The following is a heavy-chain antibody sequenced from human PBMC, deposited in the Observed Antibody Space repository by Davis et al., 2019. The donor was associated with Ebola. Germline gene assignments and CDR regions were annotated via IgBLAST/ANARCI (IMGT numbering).Heavy chain of an antibody. D-gene: IGHD4-17*01. J-gene: IGHJ4*02. CDR2: IDWDDDK. Sequence: SGPTLVKPTQTLTLTCSFSGFSLSASGMCVSWIRQPPGKALEWLALIDWDDDKYYNTSLKTRLRISKDPSKNQVVLTMTNMDPVDSATYYCARTRRTTVTDDFDYWGQGTLVTVSS. V-gene: IGHV2-70*01. CDR3: ARTRRTTVTDDFDY. CDR1: GFSLSASGMC.